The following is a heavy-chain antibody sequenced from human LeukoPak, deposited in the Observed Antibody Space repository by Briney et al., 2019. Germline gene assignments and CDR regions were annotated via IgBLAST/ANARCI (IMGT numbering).Heavy chain of an antibody. CDR2: INIDVSST. CDR3: AKVYRYYDSSCQH. Sequence: PGGSLRLSCAASGFTFSSYWMHWVRQAPGKGLVWVSRINIDVSSTTYADSVKGRFTISRDNSKNSLSLQMNSLRTEDTALYYCAKVYRYYDSSCQHWGQGTLVTVST. J-gene: IGHJ1*01. D-gene: IGHD3-22*01. CDR1: GFTFSSYW. V-gene: IGHV3-74*01.